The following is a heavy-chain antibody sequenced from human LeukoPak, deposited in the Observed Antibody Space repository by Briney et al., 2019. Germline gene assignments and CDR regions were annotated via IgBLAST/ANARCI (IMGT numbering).Heavy chain of an antibody. V-gene: IGHV4-31*03. Sequence: SETLSLICTVSGGSISSGGYYWSWIRQHPGKGLEWIGYIYYSGSTYYNPSLKSRVTISVDTSKNQFSLKLSSVTAADTAVYYCARGLRFSLYPFYYGMDVWGKGTTVTVSS. CDR3: ARGLRFSLYPFYYGMDV. D-gene: IGHD2-2*02. CDR2: IYYSGST. CDR1: GGSISSGGYY. J-gene: IGHJ6*04.